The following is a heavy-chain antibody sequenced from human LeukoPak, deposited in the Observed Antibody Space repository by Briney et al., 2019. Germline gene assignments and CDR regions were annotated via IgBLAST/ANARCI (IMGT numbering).Heavy chain of an antibody. CDR3: AKGRGIQLTFDH. Sequence: ASVKVSCKASGNTFTDYNLHWVRQAPGQGLEWMGWINPSSGGTTYAQTFQGRVTMTRDTSISTVYMELSRVRSDDTAVYYCAKGRGIQLTFDHWGQGTLVTVSS. CDR1: GNTFTDYN. D-gene: IGHD5-18*01. CDR2: INPSSGGT. V-gene: IGHV1-2*02. J-gene: IGHJ4*02.